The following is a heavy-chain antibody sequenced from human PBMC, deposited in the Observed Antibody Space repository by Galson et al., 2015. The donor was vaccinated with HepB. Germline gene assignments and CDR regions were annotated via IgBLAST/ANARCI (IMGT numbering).Heavy chain of an antibody. V-gene: IGHV1-18*01. J-gene: IGHJ6*03. CDR1: GYTFNIYG. Sequence: SVKVSCKASGYTFNIYGISWVRQAPGQGLEWMGWISPYNSNTKYAQTVQDRVTMTTDTSTSTAYMELRSLRSDDTAVYYCARDDPTKSYCMDVWGKGTTVTVSS. CDR3: ARDDPTKSYCMDV. D-gene: IGHD2-15*01. CDR2: ISPYNSNT.